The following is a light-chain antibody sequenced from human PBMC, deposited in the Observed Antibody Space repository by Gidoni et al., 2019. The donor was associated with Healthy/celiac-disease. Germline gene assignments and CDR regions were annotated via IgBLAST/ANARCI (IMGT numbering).Light chain of an antibody. J-gene: IGKJ2*01. CDR2: GAS. V-gene: IGKV3-15*01. Sequence: EIVMTQSPTTLSVSPGERATLSCRASQSVSSNVAWYQQKPGQAPRLLIYGASTRATGIPARFSGSGSGTEFTLTISSLQSEDFAVYYCQQHNNWPPEFTFGQGTKLEIK. CDR1: QSVSSN. CDR3: QQHNNWPPEFT.